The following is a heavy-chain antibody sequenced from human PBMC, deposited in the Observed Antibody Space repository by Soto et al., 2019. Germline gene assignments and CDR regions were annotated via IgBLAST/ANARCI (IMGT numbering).Heavy chain of an antibody. CDR3: ARGLEYMPETTLGY. V-gene: IGHV1-46*01. D-gene: IGHD2-2*01. CDR2: INPSGGGT. J-gene: IGHJ4*02. CDR1: GYTCTTYF. Sequence: ASGKVSCKASGYTCTTYFMHWLRQAPGQGLEWMGIINPSGGGTEYAQRFQGRVTMTRHTSPSKVHMEVRSLRSEDTAVYYCARGLEYMPETTLGYWGKG.